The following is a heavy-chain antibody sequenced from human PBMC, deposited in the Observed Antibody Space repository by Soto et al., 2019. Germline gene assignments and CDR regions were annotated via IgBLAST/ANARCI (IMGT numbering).Heavy chain of an antibody. CDR2: IDWDDDK. Sequence: SGPTLVNPTQTLTLTCTFSGFSLSTSGMCVSWIRRPPGKAMEWLALIDWDDDKYYSTSLKTRLTISKDTSKNRVVLTMTNMDPVDTATYYCARGTSGWVAYYFDYWGQGTLVTVSS. J-gene: IGHJ4*02. D-gene: IGHD3-3*01. CDR1: GFSLSTSGMC. V-gene: IGHV2-70*01. CDR3: ARGTSGWVAYYFDY.